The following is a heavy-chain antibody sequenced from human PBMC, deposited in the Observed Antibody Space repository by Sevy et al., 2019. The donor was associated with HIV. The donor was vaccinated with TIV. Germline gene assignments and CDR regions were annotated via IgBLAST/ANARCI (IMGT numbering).Heavy chain of an antibody. J-gene: IGHJ4*02. Sequence: GGSLRLSCSGSGFTFSTYWMGWVRQAPGKGLEWVAKINQDGSGKYYVDSVKGRFTISRDNANYSHYLQMNSLRAADTAIYYCARDLDYWGQGTLVTVSS. CDR2: INQDGSGK. CDR1: GFTFSTYW. V-gene: IGHV3-7*01. CDR3: ARDLDY.